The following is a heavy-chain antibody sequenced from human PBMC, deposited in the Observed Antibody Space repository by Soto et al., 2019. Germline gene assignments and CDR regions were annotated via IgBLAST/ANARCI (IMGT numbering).Heavy chain of an antibody. Sequence: KGLXXXXYISSSSSTIYYADSVKGRFTISRDNSKNTLYLQMNSLRAEDTAVYYCARGQFSAGYSSSWYFNSGWFDPWGQGTLVTVSS. D-gene: IGHD6-13*01. J-gene: IGHJ5*02. CDR2: ISSSSSTI. CDR3: ARGQFSAGYSSSWYFNSGWFDP. V-gene: IGHV3-48*01.